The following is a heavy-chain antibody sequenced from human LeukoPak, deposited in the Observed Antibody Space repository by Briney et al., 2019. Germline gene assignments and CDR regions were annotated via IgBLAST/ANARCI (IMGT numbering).Heavy chain of an antibody. J-gene: IGHJ6*03. CDR3: AREVQLHSYYYYYMDV. Sequence: SETLSLTCAVYGGSFSGYYWSWIRQPPGKGLEWIGEINHRGSTNYNPSLKSRVTISVDTSKNQFSLKLSSVTAADTAVYYCAREVQLHSYYYYYMDVWGKGTTVTVSS. D-gene: IGHD1-26*01. CDR1: GGSFSGYY. CDR2: INHRGST. V-gene: IGHV4-34*01.